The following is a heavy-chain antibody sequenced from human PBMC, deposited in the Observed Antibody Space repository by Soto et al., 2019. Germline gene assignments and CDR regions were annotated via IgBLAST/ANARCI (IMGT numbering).Heavy chain of an antibody. CDR1: GYSFTGYW. CDR2: IYPGDSDT. J-gene: IGHJ5*02. V-gene: IGHV5-51*01. D-gene: IGHD6-6*01. Sequence: PGESLKISCKGSGYSFTGYWIGWVRQMPGKGLEWMGIIYPGDSDTRYSPSFQGQVTIPADKSISTAYLQWSSLKASDTAMYYCARHEENVLAAPQIDNWFDPWGQGTLVTVSS. CDR3: ARHEENVLAAPQIDNWFDP.